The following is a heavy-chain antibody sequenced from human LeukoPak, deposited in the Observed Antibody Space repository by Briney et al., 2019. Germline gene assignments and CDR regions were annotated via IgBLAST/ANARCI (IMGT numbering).Heavy chain of an antibody. V-gene: IGHV3-66*04. CDR1: GITVNSTY. J-gene: IGHJ6*02. CDR2: AYSDGNT. Sequence: GGSLRLSCAASGITVNSTYISWVRQAPGKGLEWVSVAYSDGNTYYAGSVKGRFTISRDNSKNTLFLQMNGLRAEDTAVYYCARLFGSGWPGYFYYAMDVWGQGTTVAVSS. CDR3: ARLFGSGWPGYFYYAMDV. D-gene: IGHD6-19*01.